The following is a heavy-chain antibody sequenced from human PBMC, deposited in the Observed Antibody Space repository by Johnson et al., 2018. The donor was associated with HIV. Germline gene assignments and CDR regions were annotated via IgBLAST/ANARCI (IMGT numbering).Heavy chain of an antibody. CDR3: ARRFTDSSGYYGDAFDT. Sequence: VQLVESGGGLVQPGGSLRLSCAASGFTVSSNYMNWVRQAPGKGLEWVSLIYGGGNTYYIDSVKGRFTISRDNSKNTLYLQMNSLRAEDTAVYYCARRFTDSSGYYGDAFDTWGQGTMVTVSS. V-gene: IGHV3-66*04. CDR2: IYGGGNT. CDR1: GFTVSSNY. J-gene: IGHJ3*02. D-gene: IGHD3-22*01.